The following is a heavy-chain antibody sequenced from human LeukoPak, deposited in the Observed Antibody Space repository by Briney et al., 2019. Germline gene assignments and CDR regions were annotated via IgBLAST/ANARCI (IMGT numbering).Heavy chain of an antibody. CDR3: AREGVERVFGFDI. V-gene: IGHV3-30-3*01. CDR1: GFTFSQYA. D-gene: IGHD5/OR15-5a*01. J-gene: IGHJ3*02. CDR2: VLSDGIEK. Sequence: TGGSLRLSCKASGFTFSQYAIHWVRQAPGKGLEWVAVVLSDGIEKFYTDSVKGRFTISRDNSKNTLYLQMNSVRDEDTAVYYCAREGVERVFGFDIWGQGTMVTVSS.